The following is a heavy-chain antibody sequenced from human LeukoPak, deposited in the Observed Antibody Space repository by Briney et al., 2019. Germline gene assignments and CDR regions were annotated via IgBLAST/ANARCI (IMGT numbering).Heavy chain of an antibody. CDR2: ISYDARNK. D-gene: IGHD6-6*01. J-gene: IGHJ4*02. Sequence: FISYDARNKYYADSVTGRFTISRDNSKNTLYLQMNRLRAEDTAVYYCARDTYSSSSYYFDYWGQGTLVTVSS. V-gene: IGHV3-30-3*01. CDR3: ARDTYSSSSYYFDY.